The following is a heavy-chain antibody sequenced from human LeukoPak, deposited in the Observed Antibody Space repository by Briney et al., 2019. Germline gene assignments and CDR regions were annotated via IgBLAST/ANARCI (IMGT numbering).Heavy chain of an antibody. V-gene: IGHV1-2*04. CDR2: INPNSGGT. J-gene: IGHJ3*02. Sequence: ASVKVSCKASGYTFTGYYMHWVRQAPGQGLEWMGWINPNSGGTNYAQKFQGWVTMTRDTSISTAYMELSRLRSDGTAVYYCARDLRAAAAGAREDAFDIWGQGTMVTVSS. CDR1: GYTFTGYY. D-gene: IGHD6-13*01. CDR3: ARDLRAAAAGAREDAFDI.